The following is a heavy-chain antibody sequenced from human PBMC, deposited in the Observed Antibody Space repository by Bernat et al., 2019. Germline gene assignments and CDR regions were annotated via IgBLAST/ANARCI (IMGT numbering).Heavy chain of an antibody. Sequence: QVQLVQSGAEVKKPGASVKVSCKASGYTFTSYGISWVRQAPGQGLEWMGWISAYNGNTNYAQKLQGRVTMTTDTSTSTANMELRSLRSDDTAVYYCARDRVPTRNIYYYGSGSYYIFDYWGQGTLVTVSS. CDR2: ISAYNGNT. J-gene: IGHJ4*02. CDR3: ARDRVPTRNIYYYGSGSYYIFDY. D-gene: IGHD3-10*01. CDR1: GYTFTSYG. V-gene: IGHV1-18*01.